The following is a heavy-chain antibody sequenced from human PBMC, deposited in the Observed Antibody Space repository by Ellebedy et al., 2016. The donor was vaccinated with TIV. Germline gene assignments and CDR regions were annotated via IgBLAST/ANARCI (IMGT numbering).Heavy chain of an antibody. Sequence: SETLSLTCTVSGGSISSYYWSWIRQPPGKGLEWIGYIYYSGSTNYNPSLKSRVTISVDTSKNQFSLKLSSVTAADTAVYYCARRVYCGYECHWFDPWGQGTLVTVSS. V-gene: IGHV4-59*08. D-gene: IGHD5-12*01. CDR1: GGSISSYY. CDR2: IYYSGST. CDR3: ARRVYCGYECHWFDP. J-gene: IGHJ5*02.